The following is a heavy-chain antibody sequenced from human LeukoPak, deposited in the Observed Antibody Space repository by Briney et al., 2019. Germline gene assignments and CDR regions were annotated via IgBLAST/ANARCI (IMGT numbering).Heavy chain of an antibody. CDR2: ISAYNGNT. Sequence: GASVKVSCKASGYTFTSYGISWVRQAPGQGLEWMGWISAYNGNTNYAQKLQGRVTMTTDTSTSTAYMELRSLRSDDTAVYYCARTLPPPITIFGVVIIPSVGFDPWGQGTLVTVSS. CDR1: GYTFTSYG. CDR3: ARTLPPPITIFGVVIIPSVGFDP. J-gene: IGHJ5*02. D-gene: IGHD3-3*01. V-gene: IGHV1-18*01.